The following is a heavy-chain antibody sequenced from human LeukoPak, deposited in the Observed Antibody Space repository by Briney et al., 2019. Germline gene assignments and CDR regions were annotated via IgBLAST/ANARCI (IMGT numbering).Heavy chain of an antibody. CDR1: GFTFSSYA. CDR3: AKEPRYSSSNYYYYYMDV. J-gene: IGHJ6*03. CDR2: ISGSGDST. Sequence: GGSLRLSCAASGFTFSSYAMTWVRQAPGKGLEWVSGISGSGDSTYYADSVKGRFTISRDNSKKTLYLQMNGLRAEDTAVYYCAKEPRYSSSNYYYYYMDVWGKGTTVTVSS. D-gene: IGHD6-6*01. V-gene: IGHV3-23*01.